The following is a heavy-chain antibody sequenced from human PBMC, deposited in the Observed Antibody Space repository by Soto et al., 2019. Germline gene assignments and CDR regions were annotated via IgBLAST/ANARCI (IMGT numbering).Heavy chain of an antibody. CDR3: ARLMGFAVTTYNRGLDL. D-gene: IGHD4-17*01. J-gene: IGHJ2*01. CDR2: IYYSGGT. Sequence: QLQLQESGPGLVKPSETLSLTCTVSGGSISSRSDYWDWIRQPPGKGLEWIGSIYYSGGTYYNPSRKRLVSISVDSSMNQFSLTLSSMTAAAPAVYYCARLMGFAVTTYNRGLDLWGRGTLVTVSS. V-gene: IGHV4-39*01. CDR1: GGSISSRSDY.